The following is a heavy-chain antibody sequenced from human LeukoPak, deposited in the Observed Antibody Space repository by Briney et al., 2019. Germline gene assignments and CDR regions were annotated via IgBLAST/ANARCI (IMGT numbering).Heavy chain of an antibody. Sequence: SETLSLTCTVSGGSISSGDYYRSWIRQPPGKGLEWIGYIYYSGSTYYNPSLKSRVTISVDTSKNQFSLKLSSVTAADTAVYYCARDLRYCSSTSCHSDYYYYYYMDVWGKGTTVTVSS. D-gene: IGHD2-2*01. J-gene: IGHJ6*03. V-gene: IGHV4-30-4*08. CDR1: GGSISSGDYY. CDR3: ARDLRYCSSTSCHSDYYYYYYMDV. CDR2: IYYSGST.